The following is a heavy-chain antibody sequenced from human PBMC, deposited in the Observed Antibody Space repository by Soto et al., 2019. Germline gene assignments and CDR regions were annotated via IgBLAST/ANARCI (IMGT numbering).Heavy chain of an antibody. D-gene: IGHD3-10*02. CDR3: ARNRKCYY. V-gene: IGHV4-34*01. CDR2: IGHSGST. J-gene: IGHJ4*02. CDR1: GGSLSGYR. Sequence: QEQLQQWGAGLLKPSETLSLTCAVYGGSLSGYRWSWIRQPPGKALEWIGEIGHSGSTNYNPSLKSRVTISIDTSKNQFSLKLSSVTAADTAVYYCARNRKCYYWGQGTLVTVSS.